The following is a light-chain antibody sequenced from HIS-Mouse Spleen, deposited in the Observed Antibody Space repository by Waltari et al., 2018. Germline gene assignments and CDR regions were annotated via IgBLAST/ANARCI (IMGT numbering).Light chain of an antibody. CDR3: YSTDSSGNHRV. CDR1: ALPKKY. V-gene: IGLV3-10*01. J-gene: IGLJ2*01. CDR2: EDS. Sequence: SYELTQPPSVSVSPGQTARITCSGDALPKKYAYWYQQKSGQAPLMVIYEDSKRPSGMPERCSGSSSGKMATWTISGAQVEDEADYYCYSTDSSGNHRVFGGGTKLTVL.